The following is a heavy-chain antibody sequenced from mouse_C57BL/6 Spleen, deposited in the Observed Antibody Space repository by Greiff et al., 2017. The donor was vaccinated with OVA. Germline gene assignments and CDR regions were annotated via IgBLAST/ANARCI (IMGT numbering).Heavy chain of an antibody. CDR1: GYAFSSSW. Sequence: QVQLKESGPELVKPGASVQISCKASGYAFSSSWMNWVKQRPGKGLEWIGRIYPGDGDTNYNGKFTGKATLTADNYSSTAYMQLSRVSSEDTTVYFYARRGNYGNNEDYYAMDYWGQGTTVTVSS. V-gene: IGHV1-82*01. D-gene: IGHD2-1*01. CDR3: ARRGNYGNNEDYYAMDY. CDR2: IYPGDGDT. J-gene: IGHJ4*01.